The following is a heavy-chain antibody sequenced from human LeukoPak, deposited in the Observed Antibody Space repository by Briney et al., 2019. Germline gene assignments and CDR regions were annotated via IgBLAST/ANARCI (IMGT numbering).Heavy chain of an antibody. J-gene: IGHJ4*02. CDR3: ARDRDWSFDY. CDR2: IRSGSTGA. Sequence: GGSLRLSCAASGFTFSSYSMNWVRQAPGKGLEWVSSIRSGSTGAHYADSVKGRFTISRDDANNSLYLQMNSLRDEDTAVYYCARDRDWSFDYWGQGTLVTVSS. V-gene: IGHV3-48*02. D-gene: IGHD3/OR15-3a*01. CDR1: GFTFSSYS.